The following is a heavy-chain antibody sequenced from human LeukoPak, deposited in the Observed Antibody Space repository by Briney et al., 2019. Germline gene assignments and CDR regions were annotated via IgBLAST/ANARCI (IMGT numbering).Heavy chain of an antibody. Sequence: PSETLSLTCTVSGGSISSNYWSWIRQPPGKGLEWIGYIYYSGSTNYNPSLKSRVAISVDTSKNQFSLKLSSVTAADTAVYYCARVGCSGGSCYGRWFDPWGQGTLVTVSS. CDR2: IYYSGST. CDR3: ARVGCSGGSCYGRWFDP. D-gene: IGHD2-15*01. CDR1: GGSISSNY. V-gene: IGHV4-59*01. J-gene: IGHJ5*02.